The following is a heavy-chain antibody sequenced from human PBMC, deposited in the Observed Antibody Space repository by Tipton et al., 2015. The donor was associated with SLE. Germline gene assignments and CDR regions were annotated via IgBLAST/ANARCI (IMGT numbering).Heavy chain of an antibody. CDR2: ISGSGATT. V-gene: IGHV3-23*01. J-gene: IGHJ4*02. CDR1: GFGFSSFV. CDR3: VKDRSLYILVSPAVSGAFDN. Sequence: SLRLSCAASGFGFSSFVMTWVRQAPGKGLEWVSSISGSGATTYYGDSVKGRFTISRDNSRNTLYLQMDNLGVGDTGLYYCVKDRSLYILVSPAVSGAFDNWGQGRMVTVSS. D-gene: IGHD3-10*01.